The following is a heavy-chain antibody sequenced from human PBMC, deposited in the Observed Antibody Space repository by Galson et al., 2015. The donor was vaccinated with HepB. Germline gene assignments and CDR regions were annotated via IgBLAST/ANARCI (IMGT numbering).Heavy chain of an antibody. V-gene: IGHV3-30*18. CDR3: AKGGSTVTTYYYYGMDV. J-gene: IGHJ6*02. Sequence: SLRLSCAASGFTFSSYGMHWVRQAPGKGLEWVAVISYDGSNKYYADSVKGRFTISRDNSKNTLYLQMNSLRAEDTAVYYCAKGGSTVTTYYYYGMDVWGQGTTVTVSS. CDR1: GFTFSSYG. CDR2: ISYDGSNK. D-gene: IGHD4-17*01.